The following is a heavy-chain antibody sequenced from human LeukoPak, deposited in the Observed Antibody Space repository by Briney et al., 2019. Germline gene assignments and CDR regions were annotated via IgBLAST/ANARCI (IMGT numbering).Heavy chain of an antibody. Sequence: ASVKVSCKASGYTFTSYDINWVRQATGQGLEWMGWKNPNSGNTGYAQKFQGRVTITTDTSISTAYMELSRLRSDDTAVYYCARDNGGLLDYWGQGTLVTVSS. D-gene: IGHD1-14*01. CDR1: GYTFTSYD. CDR2: KNPNSGNT. CDR3: ARDNGGLLDY. J-gene: IGHJ4*02. V-gene: IGHV1-8*03.